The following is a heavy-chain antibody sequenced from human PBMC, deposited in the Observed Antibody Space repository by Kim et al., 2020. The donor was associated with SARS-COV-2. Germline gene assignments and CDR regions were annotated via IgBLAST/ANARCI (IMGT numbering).Heavy chain of an antibody. CDR2: IYYSGST. J-gene: IGHJ4*02. CDR1: GGSISSSSYY. V-gene: IGHV4-39*01. CDR3: ARRGYRYGFGCRGGWYFDY. Sequence: SETLSLTCTVSGGSISSSSYYWGWIRQPPGKGLEWIGSIYYSGSTYYNPSLKSRVTISVDTSKNQFSLKLSSVTAADTAVYYCARRGYRYGFGCRGGWYFDYWGAGTLVTVSP. D-gene: IGHD5-18*01.